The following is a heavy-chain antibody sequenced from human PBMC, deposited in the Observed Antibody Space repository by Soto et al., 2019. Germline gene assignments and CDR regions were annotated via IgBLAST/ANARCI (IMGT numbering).Heavy chain of an antibody. CDR2: ISAYNGNT. J-gene: IGHJ6*02. CDR1: GYTFTSYG. CDR3: ARWGGNIVVVPAAISYGMDV. D-gene: IGHD2-2*02. Sequence: QVPLVQSGAEVKKPGASVKVSCKASGYTFTSYGISWVRQAPGQGLEWMGWISAYNGNTNYAQKLQGRVTMTTDTSTSTAYMELRSLRSDDTAVYYCARWGGNIVVVPAAISYGMDVWGQGTTVTVSS. V-gene: IGHV1-18*04.